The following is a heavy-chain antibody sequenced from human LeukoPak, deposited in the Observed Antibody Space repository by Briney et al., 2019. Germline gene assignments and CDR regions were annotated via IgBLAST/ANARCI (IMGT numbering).Heavy chain of an antibody. CDR2: IDSNSKFM. CDR1: GFTFGLYS. CDR3: ARVGGNIVTTTEGYFDY. Sequence: GGSLRLSCAASGFTFGLYSMTWVRQAPGKGLEWVSLIDSNSKFMNYADSVKGRFTISRDNAKNSLYLQMNSLRAEDTAVYYCARVGGNIVTTTEGYFDYWGQGTLVTVSS. V-gene: IGHV3-21*01. J-gene: IGHJ4*02. D-gene: IGHD5-12*01.